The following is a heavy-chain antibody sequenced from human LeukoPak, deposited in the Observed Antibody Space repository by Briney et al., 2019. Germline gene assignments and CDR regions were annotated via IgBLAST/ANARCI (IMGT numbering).Heavy chain of an antibody. D-gene: IGHD3-9*01. CDR2: IYYSSST. CDR1: GGSISSGGYY. J-gene: IGHJ6*03. V-gene: IGHV4-31*03. Sequence: KPSETLSLTCTVSGGSISSGGYYWSWIPQHPGKGLEWIGYIYYSSSTYYNPSLKRRVTISVDTSKNQFSLKLSPVTAADTAVYYCARAYYDILTGPYYYYYMDVWGKGTMVTVSS. CDR3: ARAYYDILTGPYYYYYMDV.